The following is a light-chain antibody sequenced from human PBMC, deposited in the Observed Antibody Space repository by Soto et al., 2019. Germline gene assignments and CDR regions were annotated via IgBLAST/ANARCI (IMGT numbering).Light chain of an antibody. CDR2: EAS. J-gene: IGLJ1*01. CDR1: GSDVRTYNL. V-gene: IGLV2-23*01. Sequence: QSALTQPASVSGSPGQSITISCTVTGSDVRTYNLVSWYQQHPGKVPKLIIYEASKRPSGVSNRFSGSQPGNTASLTVSGLQAEDEADYHCCSYAGDKTYVFGSGTKLTVL. CDR3: CSYAGDKTYV.